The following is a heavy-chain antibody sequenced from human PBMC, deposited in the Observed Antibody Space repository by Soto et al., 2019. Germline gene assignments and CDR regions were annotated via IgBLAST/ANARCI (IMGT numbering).Heavy chain of an antibody. CDR2: MNPNSGNT. Sequence: QVQLVQSGAEVKKPGASVKVSCKASGYTFTSYDINWVRQATGQGLEWMGWMNPNSGNTGYAQKFQGRVTMTRNTSLSTAYMELSSLRSEDTAVYYCARAGYGLNYYYYYMDVWGKGTTVTVSS. V-gene: IGHV1-8*01. CDR3: ARAGYGLNYYYYYMDV. J-gene: IGHJ6*03. D-gene: IGHD5-18*01. CDR1: GYTFTSYD.